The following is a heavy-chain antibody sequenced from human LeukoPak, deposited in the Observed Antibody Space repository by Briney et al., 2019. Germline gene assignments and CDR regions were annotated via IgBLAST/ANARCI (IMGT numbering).Heavy chain of an antibody. J-gene: IGHJ4*02. CDR3: ARRHSRTDEFDY. Sequence: SETLSLTCTVSGGSISSSSYYWGWIRQPPGTGLEWIGSIYYSGSTYYNPSLKSRVAISVDTSKNQFSLKLSSVTAADTAVYYCARRHSRTDEFDYWGQGTLVTVSS. CDR1: GGSISSSSYY. V-gene: IGHV4-39*01. CDR2: IYYSGST.